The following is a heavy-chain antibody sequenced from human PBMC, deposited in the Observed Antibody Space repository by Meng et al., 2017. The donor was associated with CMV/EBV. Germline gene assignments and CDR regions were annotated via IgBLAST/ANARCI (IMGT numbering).Heavy chain of an antibody. Sequence: GGSLRLSCAASGFTFSAYYMSWIRQAPGKGLEWVSYISSSGSTIYYADSVKGRFTISRDNAKNSLYLQMNSLRAEDTAVYYCARDQNIVVVPAAPRVHDYYYGMDVWGQGTTVTVSS. CDR3: ARDQNIVVVPAAPRVHDYYYGMDV. D-gene: IGHD2-2*01. CDR2: ISSSGSTI. J-gene: IGHJ6*02. V-gene: IGHV3-11*01. CDR1: GFTFSAYY.